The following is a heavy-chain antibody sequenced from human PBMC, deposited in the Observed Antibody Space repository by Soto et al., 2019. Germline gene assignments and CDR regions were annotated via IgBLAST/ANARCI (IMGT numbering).Heavy chain of an antibody. Sequence: PGGSLRLSCAASGFTVNNNYMGWVRQAPGKGLEWVSLIYSGDSTYYTDSEKGRYNISRDSSKNTLYLQMSSLRAEDTAVYYCARDKSWGPGTLVTVSS. CDR2: IYSGDST. J-gene: IGHJ5*02. CDR1: GFTVNNNY. CDR3: ARDKS. V-gene: IGHV3-53*01.